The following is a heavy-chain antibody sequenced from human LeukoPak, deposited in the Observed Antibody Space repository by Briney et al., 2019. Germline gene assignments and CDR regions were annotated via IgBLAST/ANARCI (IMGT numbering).Heavy chain of an antibody. D-gene: IGHD5-18*01. Sequence: GGSLRLSCAASGFTFSSYAKSWVRQAPGKGLEWVSGISGSGSSTYYADSVKGRFTISRDNSKNTLNLQMNSLRAEDTAVYYCANHSDTAMVYAYWGQGTLVTVSS. V-gene: IGHV3-23*01. CDR1: GFTFSSYA. CDR2: ISGSGSST. CDR3: ANHSDTAMVYAY. J-gene: IGHJ4*02.